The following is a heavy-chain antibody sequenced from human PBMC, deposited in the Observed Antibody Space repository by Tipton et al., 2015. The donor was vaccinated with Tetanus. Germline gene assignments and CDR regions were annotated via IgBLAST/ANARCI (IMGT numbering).Heavy chain of an antibody. CDR2: INSDGSST. V-gene: IGHV3-74*01. J-gene: IGHJ6*02. Sequence: SLRLSCAASGFTFSSYWMHWVRQAPGKGLVWVSRINSDGSSTSYADSVKGRFTISRDNAKNTLYLQMNSLRAEDTAVYYCARGVVGSSWYPYYYYYYGMDVWGQGTTVTVSS. CDR3: ARGVVGSSWYPYYYYYYGMDV. CDR1: GFTFSSYW. D-gene: IGHD6-13*01.